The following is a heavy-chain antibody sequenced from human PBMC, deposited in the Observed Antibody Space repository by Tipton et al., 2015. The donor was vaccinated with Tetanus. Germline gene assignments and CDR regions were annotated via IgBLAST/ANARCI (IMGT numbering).Heavy chain of an antibody. CDR1: GGSVNLYF. V-gene: IGHV4-59*05. D-gene: IGHD2-21*01. CDR2: VDYTGHT. J-gene: IGHJ4*02. Sequence: TLSLTCSVSGGSVNLYFWSWIRQPAGKGLEWIGRVDYTGHTYHNPSLKSRVTLSVDVSKNQFSLRVSSVTAADTALYFCARDSHVGAPVVNCFDRWGLGTLVTVSS. CDR3: ARDSHVGAPVVNCFDR.